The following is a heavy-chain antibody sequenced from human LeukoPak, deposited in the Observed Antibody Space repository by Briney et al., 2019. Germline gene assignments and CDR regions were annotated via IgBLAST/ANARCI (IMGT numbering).Heavy chain of an antibody. J-gene: IGHJ4*02. Sequence: KPSETLSLTCAVYGGSFSGYYWSWLRQPAGKGLEWIGRIYTSGSTNYNPSLKSRVTMSVDTSKNQFSLKLSSVTAADTAVYYCAREGYSSGWTSEYYFDYWGQGTLVTVSS. V-gene: IGHV4-4*07. CDR2: IYTSGST. CDR3: AREGYSSGWTSEYYFDY. D-gene: IGHD6-19*01. CDR1: GGSFSGYY.